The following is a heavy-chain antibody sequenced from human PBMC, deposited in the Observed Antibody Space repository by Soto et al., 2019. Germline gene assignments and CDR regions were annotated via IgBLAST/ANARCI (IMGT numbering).Heavy chain of an antibody. J-gene: IGHJ4*02. Sequence: PGGSLRLSCAASGFTVSINYMSWVRQAPGKGLEWVSVIYSGGSTYYADSVKGRFTISRDNSKNTLYLQMNSLRAEDTAVYYCARGPRYYDSSGYSPFDYWGQGTLVTVS. CDR2: IYSGGST. V-gene: IGHV3-53*01. D-gene: IGHD3-22*01. CDR1: GFTVSINY. CDR3: ARGPRYYDSSGYSPFDY.